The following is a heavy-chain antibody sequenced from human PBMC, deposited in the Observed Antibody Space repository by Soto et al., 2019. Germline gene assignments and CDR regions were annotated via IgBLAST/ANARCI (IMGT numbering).Heavy chain of an antibody. J-gene: IGHJ3*02. V-gene: IGHV1-69*13. CDR3: AREGARSTNDAFDI. CDR2: IIPIFGTA. Sequence: GASVKVSCKASGGSFSTYTINWVRQAPGQGLEWMGGIIPIFGTANYAQKFQGRVTITADESTSTAYMELGSLRAEDTAVYYCAREGARSTNDAFDIWGQGTMVTVSS. CDR1: GGSFSTYT.